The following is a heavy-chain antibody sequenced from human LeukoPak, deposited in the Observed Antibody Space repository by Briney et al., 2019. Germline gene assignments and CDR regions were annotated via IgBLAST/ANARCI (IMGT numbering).Heavy chain of an antibody. CDR1: GFTFSSYT. J-gene: IGHJ4*02. CDR3: ARGIPNDY. V-gene: IGHV3-23*01. CDR2: ITGDSSGT. Sequence: PGGSLRLSCAASGFTFSSYTVTWVRQAPGKGLEWVSAITGDSSGTFYADSVKGRFTISRDNSKNTLYLQMNSLRAEDTAVYYCARGIPNDYWGQGTLVTVSS.